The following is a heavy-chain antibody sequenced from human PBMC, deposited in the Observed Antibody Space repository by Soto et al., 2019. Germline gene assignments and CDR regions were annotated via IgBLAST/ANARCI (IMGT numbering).Heavy chain of an antibody. CDR2: VNPSGGHT. J-gene: IGHJ4*02. CDR3: ARGGHVVVVTAALDY. D-gene: IGHD2-21*02. CDR1: GDTFTDYY. V-gene: IGHV1-46*01. Sequence: QVQLVQSGAEVKKPGASVKVSCKASGDTFTDYYIHWVRQAPGQGLEWMGTVNPSGGHTTYAQHFLGRMTMTRDTSTSPLYMELTSLQSDDTAVYYCARGGHVVVVTAALDYGGQGTLVTVSS.